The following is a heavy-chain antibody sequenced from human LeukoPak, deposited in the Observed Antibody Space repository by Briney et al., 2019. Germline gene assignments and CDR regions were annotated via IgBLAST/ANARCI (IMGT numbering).Heavy chain of an antibody. Sequence: PSETLSLTCTVSGGSINSYYWSWIRQPAGKGLEWIXRMYTSGSTXYXXXXXXXVTMSVDTSKNQFSLKLSSVTAADTAVYYCAXXXXXXFXXXXXFDIWGQGTMVX. V-gene: IGHV4-4*07. CDR2: MYTSGST. CDR1: GGSINSYY. CDR3: AXXXXXXFXXXXXFDI. J-gene: IGHJ3*02.